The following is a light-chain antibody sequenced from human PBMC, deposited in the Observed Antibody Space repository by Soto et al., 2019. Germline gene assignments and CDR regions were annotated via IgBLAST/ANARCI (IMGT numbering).Light chain of an antibody. V-gene: IGKV1-9*01. J-gene: IGKJ5*01. CDR1: QSVSSN. CDR3: RQFNSYPIT. CDR2: AAS. Sequence: DIQFTQSPPCLSASVGDRVTITCRASQSVSSNLARYQQKPGKAPKLLIYAASTLQSGVPSRFTGSGSGTEFTVIIISLQADDFPSYYDRQFNSYPITFGQGTRLEIK.